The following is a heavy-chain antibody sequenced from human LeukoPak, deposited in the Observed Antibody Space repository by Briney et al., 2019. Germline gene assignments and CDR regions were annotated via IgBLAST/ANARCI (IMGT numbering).Heavy chain of an antibody. CDR1: GGTSSSYA. D-gene: IGHD5-18*01. CDR2: IIPIFGTA. CDR3: ARDPDSYGYGGY. J-gene: IGHJ4*02. V-gene: IGHV1-69*05. Sequence: ASVKVSCKASGGTSSSYAISWVRQAPGQGLEWMGGIIPIFGTANYAQKFQGRVTITTDESTSTAYMELSSLRSEDTAVYYCARDPDSYGYGGYWGQGTLVTVSS.